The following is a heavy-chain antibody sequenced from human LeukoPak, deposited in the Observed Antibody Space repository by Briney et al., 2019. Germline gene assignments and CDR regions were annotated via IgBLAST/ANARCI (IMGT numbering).Heavy chain of an antibody. CDR1: GGSISSSSYY. CDR3: ARPHCSGGSCYFDY. Sequence: PSETLSLTCTVSGGSISSSSYYWGWLRQPPGKGLEWIGSIYYSGSTYYNPSLKSRVTISVDTSKNQLSLKLSSVTAADTAVYYCARPHCSGGSCYFDYWGQGTLVTVSS. V-gene: IGHV4-39*01. D-gene: IGHD2-15*01. CDR2: IYYSGST. J-gene: IGHJ4*02.